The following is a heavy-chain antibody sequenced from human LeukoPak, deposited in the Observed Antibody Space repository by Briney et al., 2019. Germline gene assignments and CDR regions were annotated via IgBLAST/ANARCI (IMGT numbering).Heavy chain of an antibody. V-gene: IGHV4-38-2*01. D-gene: IGHD3-3*01. CDR3: ARGITIFGVVIAPNWFDP. Sequence: PSETLSLTCAVSGYSISSGYYWGWIRQPPGKGLEWIGSIYHSGSTYYNPSLKSRVTISVDTSKNQFSLKLSSVTAADTAVYYCARGITIFGVVIAPNWFDPWGQGTLVPVSS. CDR2: IYHSGST. CDR1: GYSISSGYY. J-gene: IGHJ5*02.